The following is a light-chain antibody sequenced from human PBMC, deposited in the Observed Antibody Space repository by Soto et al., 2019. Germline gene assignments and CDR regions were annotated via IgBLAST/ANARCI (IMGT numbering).Light chain of an antibody. CDR2: GVS. CDR3: QQYGSSFQT. J-gene: IGKJ2*01. V-gene: IGKV3-20*01. CDR1: QSVTSNY. Sequence: EIVLTQSPGTLSLSPGERATLSCRASQSVTSNYLAWYQQNPGQAPRLLIYGVSFRATGIPDRFSGSGSGTDFTLTISRLEPEDSAVYFCQQYGSSFQTFGQGTKLEIK.